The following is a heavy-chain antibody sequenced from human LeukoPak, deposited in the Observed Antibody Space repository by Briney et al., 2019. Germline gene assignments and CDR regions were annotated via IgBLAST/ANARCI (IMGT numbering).Heavy chain of an antibody. D-gene: IGHD2-2*01. V-gene: IGHV3-23*01. J-gene: IGHJ4*02. Sequence: GGSLRLSCTASGFTFSNYAMTWVRQAPGKGLEWVSAISGSGGSTYYADSVKGRFTISRDNSKNTLYLQMNSLRAEDTAVYYCAKDQDIVVVPAILDWGQGTLVTVSS. CDR2: ISGSGGST. CDR3: AKDQDIVVVPAILD. CDR1: GFTFSNYA.